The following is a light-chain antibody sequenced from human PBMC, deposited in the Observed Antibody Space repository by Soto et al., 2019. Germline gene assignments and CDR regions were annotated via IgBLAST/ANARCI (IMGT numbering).Light chain of an antibody. J-gene: IGKJ3*01. V-gene: IGKV1-33*01. CDR1: QDISNY. CDR3: QQYGNRPST. CDR2: DAS. Sequence: DIRMTQSPSSLSASVGDRVTITCQASQDISNYLNWYQQKPGQAPKLLIYDASNLETGVPSRFSGSGSGTDFTFTISSLQPEDIATYYCQQYGNRPSTFGPGTKVDIK.